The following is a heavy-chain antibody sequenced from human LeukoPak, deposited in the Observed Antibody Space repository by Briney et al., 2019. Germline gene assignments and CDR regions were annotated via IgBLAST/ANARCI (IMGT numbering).Heavy chain of an antibody. V-gene: IGHV3-69-1*02. D-gene: IGHD1-26*01. J-gene: IGHJ4*02. Sequence: PSETLSLTCAVYGGSFSGYYWSWIRQPPGKGLEWVSYISSSNTIYYADSVKGRFTISRDNAKNSLYLQMNSLRAEDTAVYYCARWGVGDYWGQGTPVTVSS. CDR3: ARWGVGDY. CDR2: ISSSNTI. CDR1: GGSFSGYY.